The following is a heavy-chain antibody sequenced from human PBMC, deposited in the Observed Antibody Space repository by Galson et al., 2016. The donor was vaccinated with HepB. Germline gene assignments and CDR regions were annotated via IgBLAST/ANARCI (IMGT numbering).Heavy chain of an antibody. CDR3: ARESGDPRFF. Sequence: YTFTSYYLHWVRQAPGQGLEWMGMIHPNGGTTSYAQKFQGRVTITRDTSTTTVHMELSSLRSDDTAVYYCARESGDPRFFWGQGTLVTVSS. CDR1: YTFTSYY. J-gene: IGHJ4*02. CDR2: IHPNGGTT. D-gene: IGHD2-21*02. V-gene: IGHV1-46*01.